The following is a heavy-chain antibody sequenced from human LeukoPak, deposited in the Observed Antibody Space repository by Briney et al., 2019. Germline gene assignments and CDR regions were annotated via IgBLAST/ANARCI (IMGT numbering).Heavy chain of an antibody. J-gene: IGHJ4*02. CDR3: ARGNTVRGVIHSPTFDY. V-gene: IGHV4-59*12. CDR2: IYYSGST. CDR1: GGSISSYY. D-gene: IGHD3-10*01. Sequence: SETLSLTCTVSGGSISSYYWSWIRQPPGKGLEWIGYIYYSGSTNYNPSLKSRVTISVDTSKNQFSLKLSSVTAADTAVYYCARGNTVRGVIHSPTFDYWGQGTLVTVSS.